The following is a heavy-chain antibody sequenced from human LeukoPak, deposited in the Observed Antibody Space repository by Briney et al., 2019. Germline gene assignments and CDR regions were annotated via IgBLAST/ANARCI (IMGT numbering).Heavy chain of an antibody. Sequence: GGSLRLSCAASGFTFSDSAIHWVRQASGKGLEWVGRIRGKGFSDPPAYAASVKDRFNISRGDSESTAYLQMNSLKAEDTAVYYCTVPQSGGNWFDPWGPGTQVTVSS. CDR3: TVPQSGGNWFDP. CDR2: IRGKGFSDPP. D-gene: IGHD3-16*01. CDR1: GFTFSDSA. V-gene: IGHV3-73*01. J-gene: IGHJ5*02.